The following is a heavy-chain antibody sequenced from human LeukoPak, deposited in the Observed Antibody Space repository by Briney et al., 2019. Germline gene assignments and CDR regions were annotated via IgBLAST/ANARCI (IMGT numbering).Heavy chain of an antibody. J-gene: IGHJ2*01. CDR1: GDSVSSNSAA. CDR3: AREDGAMVRGVYWYFDL. V-gene: IGHV6-1*01. CDR2: TYYRSKWYN. Sequence: SQTLSLTCAISGDSVSSNSAAWNWIRQSPSRGLKWLGRTYYRSKWYNDYAVSVKSRITINPDTSKNQFSLQLNSVTPEDTAVYYCAREDGAMVRGVYWYFDLWGRGTLVTAS. D-gene: IGHD3-10*01.